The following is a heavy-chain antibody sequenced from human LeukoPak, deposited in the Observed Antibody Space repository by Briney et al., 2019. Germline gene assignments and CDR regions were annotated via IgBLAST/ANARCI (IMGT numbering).Heavy chain of an antibody. V-gene: IGHV3-11*01. Sequence: RGSLRLSCAASGFTFSDYYMSWIRQAPGKGLEWVSYISSSGSTIYYADSVKGRFTISRDNAKNSLYLQMNSLRAEDTAVYYCARDLPIWFGVSGGWFDPWGQGTLVTVSS. J-gene: IGHJ5*02. D-gene: IGHD3-10*01. CDR2: ISSSGSTI. CDR3: ARDLPIWFGVSGGWFDP. CDR1: GFTFSDYY.